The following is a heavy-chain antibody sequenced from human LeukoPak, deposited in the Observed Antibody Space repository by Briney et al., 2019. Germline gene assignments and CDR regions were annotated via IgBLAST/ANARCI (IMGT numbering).Heavy chain of an antibody. Sequence: PGGSLRLSCAASGFTFNTFGMTWGRRAPGKGVERGSSITGSGDVTFYADSVKRRFNISRDNSTNNLYLQMNSLRAEDTALYYCAKDIVGAQCFEHWGQGTLVTVSS. CDR2: ITGSGDVT. V-gene: IGHV3-23*01. D-gene: IGHD1-26*01. CDR3: AKDIVGAQCFEH. CDR1: GFTFNTFG. J-gene: IGHJ4*02.